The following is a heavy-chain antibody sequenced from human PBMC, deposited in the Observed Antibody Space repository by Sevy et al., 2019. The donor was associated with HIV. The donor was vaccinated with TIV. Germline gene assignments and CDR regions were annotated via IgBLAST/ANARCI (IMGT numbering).Heavy chain of an antibody. V-gene: IGHV3-49*03. Sequence: GGSLRLSCTASGFTFGDYAMSWFRQAPGKGLEWVGLIRSKAYGGTTEYAASVKGRLTISRDDSKSIAYLQMNSLKTEDTAVYYCTRKNYGGNSDFDYWGQGTLVTVSS. CDR3: TRKNYGGNSDFDY. CDR2: IRSKAYGGTT. CDR1: GFTFGDYA. J-gene: IGHJ4*02. D-gene: IGHD4-17*01.